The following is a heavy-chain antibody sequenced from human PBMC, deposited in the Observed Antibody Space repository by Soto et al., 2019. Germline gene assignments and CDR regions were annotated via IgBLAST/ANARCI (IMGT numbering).Heavy chain of an antibody. CDR2: IIPILGIA. CDR3: ARDPYYYDSSGEDAFDI. Sequence: ASVKVSCKASGGTFSSYTISWVRQAPGQGLEWMGRIIPILGIANYAQKFQGRVTITADKSTSTAYMELSSLRSGDTAVYYCARDPYYYDSSGEDAFDIWGQGTMVTVSS. J-gene: IGHJ3*02. V-gene: IGHV1-69*04. D-gene: IGHD3-22*01. CDR1: GGTFSSYT.